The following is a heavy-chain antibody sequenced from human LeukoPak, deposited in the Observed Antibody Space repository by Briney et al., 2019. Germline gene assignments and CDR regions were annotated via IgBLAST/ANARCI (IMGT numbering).Heavy chain of an antibody. V-gene: IGHV3-30*03. CDR1: GLTLNTYG. CDR2: ISFDGSNT. Sequence: GRSLRLSCTASGLTLNTYGVHWVRQAPGKGLEWLSVISFDGSNTDYADSVKGRLTISRDNAESTLFLQMNSLRVEDTAIYSCVRGAGPGTPFDWGQGILVTVSS. CDR3: VRGAGPGTPFD. J-gene: IGHJ1*01. D-gene: IGHD1-1*01.